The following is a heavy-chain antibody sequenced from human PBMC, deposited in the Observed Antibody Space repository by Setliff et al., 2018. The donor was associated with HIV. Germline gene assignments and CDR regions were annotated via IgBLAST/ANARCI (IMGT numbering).Heavy chain of an antibody. CDR2: IDNSGST. V-gene: IGHV4-4*09. CDR1: GGSISSDY. Sequence: SETLSLTCTVSGGSISSDYWSWIRQPPGKGLEWIGYIDNSGSTNYNPSLKSRVTISVDTSKNQISLKLSSVTAADTAMYYCARRGYSYVERVYYYYMDVWGKGTTVTVSS. D-gene: IGHD5-18*01. CDR3: ARRGYSYVERVYYYYMDV. J-gene: IGHJ6*03.